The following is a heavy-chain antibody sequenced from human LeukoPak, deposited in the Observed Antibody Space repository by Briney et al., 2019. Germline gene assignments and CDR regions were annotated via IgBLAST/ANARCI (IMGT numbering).Heavy chain of an antibody. J-gene: IGHJ4*02. D-gene: IGHD6-6*01. Sequence: SETLSLTCTVSGGSISNYYWSWIRQPPGKGLEWIGYFYNSGSTKYNPSLKSRAIILVDTSKNQFSLKLSSVTAADTAVYYCARTSIADPLWGQGVLVTVSS. CDR1: GGSISNYY. V-gene: IGHV4-59*01. CDR3: ARTSIADPL. CDR2: FYNSGST.